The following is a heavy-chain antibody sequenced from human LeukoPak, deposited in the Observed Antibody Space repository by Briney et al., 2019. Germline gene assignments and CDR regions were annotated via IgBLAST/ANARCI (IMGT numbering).Heavy chain of an antibody. V-gene: IGHV3-20*04. J-gene: IGHJ3*02. CDR1: GFTFDDYG. CDR3: ARAKDYYDSSGYYGGGAFDI. D-gene: IGHD3-22*01. CDR2: VNWNGGST. Sequence: GGSLRLSCAASGFTFDDYGMSWVRQAPGKGLEWVSGVNWNGGSTGYADPVKGRFTISRDNAKNSLYLQMNSLRAEDTALYYCARAKDYYDSSGYYGGGAFDIWGQGTMVTVSS.